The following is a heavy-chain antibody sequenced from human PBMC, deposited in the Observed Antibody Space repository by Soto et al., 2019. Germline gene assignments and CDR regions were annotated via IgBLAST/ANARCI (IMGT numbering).Heavy chain of an antibody. D-gene: IGHD6-19*01. Sequence: EVHLLESGGGLVQPGESLRLSCAASGFTFGTYTMSWVRQAPGKGLEWAAAISGSAATTFYADSVKGRFTISRDTTKNTRYLEMNSLRGDDMAVYYCSKVQALAGSAFDSGGKETLFTVS. CDR3: SKVQALAGSAFDS. J-gene: IGHJ5*01. CDR2: ISGSAATT. CDR1: GFTFGTYT. V-gene: IGHV3-23*01.